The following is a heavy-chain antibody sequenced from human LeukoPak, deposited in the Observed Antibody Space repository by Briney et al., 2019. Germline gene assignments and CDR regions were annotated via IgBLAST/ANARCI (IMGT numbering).Heavy chain of an antibody. Sequence: SVKVSYKASGGSFSTYPITWVRQAPGHGLEWMGRFVPGVGVSTYAQRFKGRVTFTADASTTTSFMEVASLKSDDTAVYYCARGQSSANDRKGRTGLDSWGQGTLVTVSS. CDR2: FVPGVGVS. D-gene: IGHD2-2*01. J-gene: IGHJ4*02. CDR3: ARGQSSANDRKGRTGLDS. CDR1: GGSFSTYP. V-gene: IGHV1-69*02.